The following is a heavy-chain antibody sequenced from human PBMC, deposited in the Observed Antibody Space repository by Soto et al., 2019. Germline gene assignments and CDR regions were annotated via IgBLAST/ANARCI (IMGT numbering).Heavy chain of an antibody. CDR1: GGTFSSYT. Sequence: ASVKVSCKASGGTFSSYTISWVRQAPGQGLEWMGRIIPILGIANYAQKFQGRVTITADKSTSTAYMELSSLRSEDTAVYYCARGLGTDYYYMDVWGKGTTVTVSS. V-gene: IGHV1-69*02. J-gene: IGHJ6*03. D-gene: IGHD1-1*01. CDR3: ARGLGTDYYYMDV. CDR2: IIPILGIA.